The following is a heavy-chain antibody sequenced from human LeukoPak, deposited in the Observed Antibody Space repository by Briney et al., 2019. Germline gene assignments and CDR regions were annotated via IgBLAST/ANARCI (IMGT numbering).Heavy chain of an antibody. V-gene: IGHV3-23*01. Sequence: TGGSLRLSCAAPGFTFSTYNMNWVRQAPGKGLEWVSAVGGTDGRTYYAAFVKGRFTIYRDNSKNTLYLQMNSLRADDTAVYYCAKDGSYYFDYWGQGTLVTVSS. CDR1: GFTFSTYN. J-gene: IGHJ4*02. CDR3: AKDGSYYFDY. CDR2: VGGTDGRT.